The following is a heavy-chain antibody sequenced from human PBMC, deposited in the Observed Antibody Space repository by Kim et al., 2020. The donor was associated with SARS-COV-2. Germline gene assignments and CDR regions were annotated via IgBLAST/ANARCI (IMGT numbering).Heavy chain of an antibody. J-gene: IGHJ4*02. Sequence: AASVNGRFTISRDDSKNTGYMEMNGLTTEDTGVYYCTTPTRYSYGLDYWGQGTLVTVSS. CDR3: TTPTRYSYGLDY. D-gene: IGHD5-18*01. V-gene: IGHV3-73*01.